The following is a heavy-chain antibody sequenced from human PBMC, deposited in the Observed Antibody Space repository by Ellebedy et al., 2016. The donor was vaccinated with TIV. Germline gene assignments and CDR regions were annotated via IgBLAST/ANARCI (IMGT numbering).Heavy chain of an antibody. V-gene: IGHV3-30*03. CDR2: ISYDGSNK. D-gene: IGHD6-13*01. CDR1: GLMFRKYG. CDR3: ARDFPRAAEDFDY. J-gene: IGHJ4*02. Sequence: GESLKISCAASGLMFRKYGMHWVRQAPGKGLEWVAVISYDGSNKYYADSVKGRFTISRDNSKNTLYLQMNSLRAEDTAVYYCARDFPRAAEDFDYWGQGTLVTVSS.